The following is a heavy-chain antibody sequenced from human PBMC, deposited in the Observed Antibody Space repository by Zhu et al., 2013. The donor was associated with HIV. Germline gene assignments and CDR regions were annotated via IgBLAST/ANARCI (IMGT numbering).Heavy chain of an antibody. CDR2: FIPIFATA. CDR3: ARPRMVTETPGYYYGLDV. V-gene: IGHV1-69*06. CDR1: GGTFSSYA. D-gene: IGHD2-21*02. J-gene: IGHJ6*02. Sequence: QVQLVQSGAQVKKPGSSVRVSCEASGGTFSSYAVSWVRQAPGQGLEWVGAFIPIFATANYAQKFQGRVTITTDKSTTTAYMELRSLRPDDTAIYYCARPRMVTETPGYYYGLDVWGQGTTVTVSS.